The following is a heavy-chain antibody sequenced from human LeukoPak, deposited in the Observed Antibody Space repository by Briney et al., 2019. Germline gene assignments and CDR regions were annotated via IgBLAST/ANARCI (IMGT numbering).Heavy chain of an antibody. CDR3: AKDPRPPNIVVVTALFDY. V-gene: IGHV3-23*01. CDR1: GFIFSTYA. CDR2: ISASGDST. Sequence: QPGGSLRLSCAASGFIFSTYAMSWVRQAPGKGLEWVSVISASGDSTYYADSVKGRFTISRDNSKNTLYLQMNSLRAEDTAVYYCAKDPRPPNIVVVTALFDYWGQGTLVTVSS. J-gene: IGHJ4*02. D-gene: IGHD2-21*02.